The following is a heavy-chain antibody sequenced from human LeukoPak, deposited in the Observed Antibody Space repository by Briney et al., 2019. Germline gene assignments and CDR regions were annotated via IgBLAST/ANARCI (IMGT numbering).Heavy chain of an antibody. Sequence: SETLSLTCTVSGGSISSYYWSWIRQPAGKGLEWIGRIYTSGSTNYNPSLKSRVTMSVDTSKNQLSLKLSSVTAADTAVYYCASTDRYNWFDPWGQGTLVTVSS. V-gene: IGHV4-4*07. J-gene: IGHJ5*02. CDR3: ASTDRYNWFDP. CDR1: GGSISSYY. CDR2: IYTSGST.